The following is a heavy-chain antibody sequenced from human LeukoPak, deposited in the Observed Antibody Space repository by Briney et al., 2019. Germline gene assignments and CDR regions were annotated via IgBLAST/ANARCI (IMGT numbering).Heavy chain of an antibody. CDR3: ARGYCTNAVCYRIDY. D-gene: IGHD2-8*01. J-gene: IGHJ4*02. Sequence: PGESLRLSCAASGFTFSSYGMHWVRQAPAQGLEWVAVIWFNGSNKYYSYSVKGRFTISIDNSKKTLYLQMNSLRAEDTAVYYCARGYCTNAVCYRIDYWGQGTLVTVSS. V-gene: IGHV3-33*01. CDR1: GFTFSSYG. CDR2: IWFNGSNK.